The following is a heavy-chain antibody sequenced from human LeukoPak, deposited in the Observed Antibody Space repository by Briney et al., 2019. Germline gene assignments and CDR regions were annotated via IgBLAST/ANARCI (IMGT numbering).Heavy chain of an antibody. J-gene: IGHJ4*02. CDR3: ARDKGPDAAGPFDY. CDR2: IIPIFGIA. CDR1: GGTFSSYA. V-gene: IGHV1-69*13. Sequence: ASVKVSCKASGGTFSSYAISWVRQAPGHGLEWMGGIIPIFGIANYAQKFQGRVTITADESTSTAYMELSSLRSEDTAVYYCARDKGPDAAGPFDYWGQGTLVTVSS. D-gene: IGHD6-19*01.